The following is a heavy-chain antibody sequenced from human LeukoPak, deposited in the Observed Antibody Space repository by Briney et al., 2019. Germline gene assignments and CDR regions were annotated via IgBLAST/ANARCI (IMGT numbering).Heavy chain of an antibody. D-gene: IGHD1-26*01. CDR2: ISWNSYDI. CDR3: AKGVGTSYHYHMDV. Sequence: GRSLRLSCAASGFTFDEYAMHWVRQPPGKGLEWVSGISWNSYDIGYADSVKGRFTISRDNAKNSLYLQMNSLRAEAMALYYCAKGVGTSYHYHMDVWGKGTTVIVSS. CDR1: GFTFDEYA. V-gene: IGHV3-9*03. J-gene: IGHJ6*03.